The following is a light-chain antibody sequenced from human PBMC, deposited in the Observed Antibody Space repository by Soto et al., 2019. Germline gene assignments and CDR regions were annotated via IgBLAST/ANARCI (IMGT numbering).Light chain of an antibody. Sequence: QSALTQPRSVSGSPGQSVTISCTGTSSDVGGYNYVSWYQQHPGKAPKVMIYDVSKRPSGVPDRFSGSKSGNTASLTISGLQAEDEADYYCCSYAGSYTLFGGGTKLTFL. CDR3: CSYAGSYTL. CDR2: DVS. CDR1: SSDVGGYNY. V-gene: IGLV2-11*01. J-gene: IGLJ2*01.